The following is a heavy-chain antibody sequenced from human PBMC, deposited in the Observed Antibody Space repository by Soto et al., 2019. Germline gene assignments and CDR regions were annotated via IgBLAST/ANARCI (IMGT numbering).Heavy chain of an antibody. Sequence: QAPLEQCGAEVKRPGASVKVSCKASGYTFSDFDINSLRQAAGQGPEWMGWMNAKSGDTFSAQKFQGKFNLTWDTSLSTAYMEVGSLTSDDAAIYYCARGNPFNYAGFDVWGQGTTVAVSS. CDR1: GYTFSDFD. V-gene: IGHV1-8*02. D-gene: IGHD3-16*01. CDR3: ARGNPFNYAGFDV. CDR2: MNAKSGDT. J-gene: IGHJ6*02.